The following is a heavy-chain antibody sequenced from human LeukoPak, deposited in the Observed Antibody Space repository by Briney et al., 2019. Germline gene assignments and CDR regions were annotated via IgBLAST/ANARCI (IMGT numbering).Heavy chain of an antibody. Sequence: SQTLSLTCTVSGGSISSGSYYWSWIRPPAGKGLEWIGRIYTSGSTNYNPSLKSRVTISVDTSKNQFSLKLSSVTAADTAVYYCAREADCTNGVCYTHAFDIWGQGTMVTVSS. J-gene: IGHJ3*02. CDR2: IYTSGST. D-gene: IGHD2-8*01. CDR1: GGSISSGSYY. V-gene: IGHV4-61*02. CDR3: AREADCTNGVCYTHAFDI.